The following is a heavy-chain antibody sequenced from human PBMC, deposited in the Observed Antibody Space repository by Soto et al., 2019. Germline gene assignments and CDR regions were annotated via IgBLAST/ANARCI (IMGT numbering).Heavy chain of an antibody. CDR2: IKSKTDGGTT. V-gene: IGHV3-15*01. J-gene: IGHJ3*02. Sequence: PGGSLRLSCAASGFTFSNAWMSWVRQAPGKGLEWVGRIKSKTDGGTTDYAAPVKGRFTISRDDSKNTLYLQMNSLKTEDTAVYYCTTPVSGYGGDAFDIWGQGTMVTVSS. D-gene: IGHD5-12*01. CDR1: GFTFSNAW. CDR3: TTPVSGYGGDAFDI.